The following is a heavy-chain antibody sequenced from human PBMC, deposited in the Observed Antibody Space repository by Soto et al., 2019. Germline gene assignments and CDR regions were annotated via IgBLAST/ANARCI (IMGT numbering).Heavy chain of an antibody. V-gene: IGHV4-61*08. CDR2: IYSSGSP. CDR3: ARHDYYYYGMDV. CDR1: GGSVSSGGYY. J-gene: IGHJ6*02. Sequence: QVQLQESGPGLVKPSETLSLTCTVSGGSVSSGGYYWSWIRQPPGKGLEWIGYIYSSGSPNYNPSLPSRVTISVDTSKTQFSLNLSSVTAADTAVYYCARHDYYYYGMDVWGQGTTVTVSS.